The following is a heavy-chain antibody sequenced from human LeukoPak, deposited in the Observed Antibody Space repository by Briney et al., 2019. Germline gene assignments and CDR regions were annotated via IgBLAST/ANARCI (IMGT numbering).Heavy chain of an antibody. D-gene: IGHD3-10*01. CDR2: IIPILGIA. V-gene: IGHV1-69*04. CDR1: GGTFSSYA. J-gene: IGHJ4*02. CDR3: ARDRKTFYYGSGSYLDYFDY. Sequence: SVKVSCKASGGTFSSYAISWVRQAPGQGLEWMGRIIPILGIANYAQKFQGRVTITTDKSTSTAYMELSSLRSADTAVYYCARDRKTFYYGSGSYLDYFDYWGQGTLVTVSS.